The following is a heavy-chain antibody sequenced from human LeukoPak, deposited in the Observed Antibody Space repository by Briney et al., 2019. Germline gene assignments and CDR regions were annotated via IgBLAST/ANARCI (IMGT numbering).Heavy chain of an antibody. CDR2: MNPNSGNT. D-gene: IGHD3-3*01. CDR1: GYTFTSYD. J-gene: IGHJ6*03. Sequence: ASVKVSCKASGYTFTSYDINWVRQATGQGLEWMGWMNPNSGNTGYAQKFQGRVTMTRNTSVSTAYMELSSLRSEDTAVYYCARGARGDITIFGVVISNGGSNYYYYMDVWGKGTTVTVSS. V-gene: IGHV1-8*01. CDR3: ARGARGDITIFGVVISNGGSNYYYYMDV.